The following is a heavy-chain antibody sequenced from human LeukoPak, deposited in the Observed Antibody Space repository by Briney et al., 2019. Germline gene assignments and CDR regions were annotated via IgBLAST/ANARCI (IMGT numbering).Heavy chain of an antibody. V-gene: IGHV3-48*01. CDR2: ISSSSSTI. J-gene: IGHJ6*03. Sequence: GGSLRLSCAASGFTFSSYSMNWVRQAPGKGLEWVSYISSSSSTIYYADSVKGRFTISRDNAKNSLYLQMNSLRAEDTAVYYCAREDYRFYYYYMDVWGKGTTVTVSS. CDR3: AREDYRFYYYYMDV. CDR1: GFTFSSYS. D-gene: IGHD3-16*01.